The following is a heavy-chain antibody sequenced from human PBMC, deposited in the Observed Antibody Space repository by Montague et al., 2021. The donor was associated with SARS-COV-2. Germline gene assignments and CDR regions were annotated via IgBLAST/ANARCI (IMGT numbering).Heavy chain of an antibody. Sequence: SLRLSCAASGFSFSSYEMNWVRQAPGKGLEWVSYISSSGSTIYYADSVKGRCTISRDNAKNSLYLQMNSLRAEDTAVYYCARVFATVGAMDRNDYWGQGTLVTVSS. CDR3: ARVFATVGAMDRNDY. J-gene: IGHJ4*02. CDR2: ISSSGSTI. V-gene: IGHV3-48*03. CDR1: GFSFSSYE. D-gene: IGHD1-26*01.